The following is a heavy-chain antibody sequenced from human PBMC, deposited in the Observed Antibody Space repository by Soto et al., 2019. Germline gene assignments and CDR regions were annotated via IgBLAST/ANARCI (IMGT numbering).Heavy chain of an antibody. CDR3: ARDRAVLVPAALNDYYYYGMDV. V-gene: IGHV1-8*01. CDR2: MNPNSGNT. J-gene: IGHJ6*02. D-gene: IGHD2-2*01. Sequence: QVQLVQSGAEVKKPGASVKVSCKASGYTFTSYDINWVRLATGHGLEWLGWMNPNSGNTGYAQKFQGRVTMTRNTSISTAYMELSSLRSEDTAVYYCARDRAVLVPAALNDYYYYGMDVWGQGTTVTVSS. CDR1: GYTFTSYD.